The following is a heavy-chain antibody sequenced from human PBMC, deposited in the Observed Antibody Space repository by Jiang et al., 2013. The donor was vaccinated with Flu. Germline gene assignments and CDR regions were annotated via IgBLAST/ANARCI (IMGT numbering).Heavy chain of an antibody. CDR2: IKPSSGDT. J-gene: IGHJ4*02. Sequence: SGAEVKKPGASVKVSCKASGYTFTSHWMHWVRQAPGQGLEWMGWIKPSSGDTDYAQNFQGRVTMTRDTSISTAYMELSRLRSDDTAVYYCAREKRPMIVDYYFDFWGQGTLVTVSS. D-gene: IGHD3-22*01. CDR3: AREKRPMIVDYYFDF. CDR1: GYTFTSHW. V-gene: IGHV1-2*02.